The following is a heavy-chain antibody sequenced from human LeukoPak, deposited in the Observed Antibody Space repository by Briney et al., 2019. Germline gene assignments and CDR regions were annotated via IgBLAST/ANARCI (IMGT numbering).Heavy chain of an antibody. CDR1: GFTFSSYD. Sequence: GGSLRLSCAASGFTFSSYDMSWVRRAPGKGLEWVSAISGSGGSTHYADSVKGRFTISRDKSKNTLFLQMNSLRAEDTAVYYCAKDASSGTYFDYWGQGTLVTVSS. CDR3: AKDASSGTYFDY. J-gene: IGHJ4*02. CDR2: ISGSGGST. D-gene: IGHD1-1*01. V-gene: IGHV3-23*01.